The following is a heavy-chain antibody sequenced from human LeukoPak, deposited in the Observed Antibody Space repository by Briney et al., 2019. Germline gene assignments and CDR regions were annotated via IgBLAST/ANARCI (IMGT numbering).Heavy chain of an antibody. V-gene: IGHV1-2*02. CDR2: MNPNSGGT. Sequence: ASVKVSCKASGYTFTSYDINWVRQAPGQGLEWMGWMNPNSGGTKYAEKFQGRVTMSRDTSISTAYMELSRLRSDDTAVYYCTKVGFNAWGQGTLVTVSS. CDR3: TKVGFNA. CDR1: GYTFTSYD. J-gene: IGHJ5*02.